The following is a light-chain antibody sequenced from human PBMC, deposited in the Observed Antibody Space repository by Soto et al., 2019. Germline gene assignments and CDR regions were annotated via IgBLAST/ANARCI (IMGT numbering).Light chain of an antibody. V-gene: IGKV3-11*01. CDR3: QHRSDWPPST. J-gene: IGKJ3*01. CDR2: DAS. Sequence: EIVLTQSPATLSLSPGERATLSCRASQSISNYLAWYQQKPGQAPRLLIYDASNRATGIPARFRGSGSGTDFTLTISSLEPEDFAVYYCQHRSDWPPSTVGPGTKVDV. CDR1: QSISNY.